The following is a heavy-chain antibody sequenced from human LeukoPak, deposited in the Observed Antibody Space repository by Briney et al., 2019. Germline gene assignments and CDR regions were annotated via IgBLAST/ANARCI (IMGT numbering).Heavy chain of an antibody. CDR3: ARWGRLYYYDSSGYSFDY. J-gene: IGHJ4*02. Sequence: PSETLSLTCAVYGGSFSGYYWSWIRQPPGKGLEWIGEINHSGSTNYNPSLKSRVTISVDTSKNQFSLKLSSVTAADTAVYYCARWGRLYYYDSSGYSFDYWGQGTLVTVPS. D-gene: IGHD3-22*01. V-gene: IGHV4-34*01. CDR2: INHSGST. CDR1: GGSFSGYY.